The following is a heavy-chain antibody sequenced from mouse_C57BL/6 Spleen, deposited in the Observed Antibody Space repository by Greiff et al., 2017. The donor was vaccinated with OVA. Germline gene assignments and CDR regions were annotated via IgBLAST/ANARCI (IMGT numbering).Heavy chain of an antibody. V-gene: IGHV1-15*01. J-gene: IGHJ2*01. CDR2: IYPETGGT. CDR1: GYTFTNYE. CDR3: TSSSAVVPYYSDY. Sequence: VQLQQSGAELVRPGASVTLSCKASGYTFTNYEMHWVKQTPVHGLEWIGAIYPETGGTTSNQKFKGKAKLTADKSSSTAYMELRSLTSEDSAVYSCTSSSAVVPYYSDYWGQGTTLTVSS. D-gene: IGHD1-1*01.